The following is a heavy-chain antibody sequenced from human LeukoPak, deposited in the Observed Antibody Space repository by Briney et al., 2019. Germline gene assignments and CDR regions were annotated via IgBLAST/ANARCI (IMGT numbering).Heavy chain of an antibody. CDR2: GGSGGST. J-gene: IGHJ6*03. V-gene: IGHV3-23*01. CDR1: GFIFSNYA. CDR3: AKMRGQYYHSYYMDA. Sequence: GGSLRLSCAASGFIFSNYAMSGVRQAPGKGLEWVSYGGSGGSTYYADSVKGRFTVSRDNSKSTLYLQMNSLTAEDTAVYYCAKMRGQYYHSYYMDAWGKGTTVTVSS.